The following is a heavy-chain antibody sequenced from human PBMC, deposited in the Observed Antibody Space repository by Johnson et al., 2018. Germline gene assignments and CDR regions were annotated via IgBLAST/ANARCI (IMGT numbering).Heavy chain of an antibody. CDR1: GFTFRSYA. D-gene: IGHD3-10*01. Sequence: QVQLVESGGGVVQPGRSLRLSCAASGFTFRSYAMHWVRQAPGKGLEWVALISYDGSNKYYADSVKGRFTISRDNSKNTRYLQMDSLRAEDTAIYYCAKSEGLPGTVESRLFDYLGQGTLVTVSS. CDR2: ISYDGSNK. CDR3: AKSEGLPGTVESRLFDY. J-gene: IGHJ4*02. V-gene: IGHV3-30-3*02.